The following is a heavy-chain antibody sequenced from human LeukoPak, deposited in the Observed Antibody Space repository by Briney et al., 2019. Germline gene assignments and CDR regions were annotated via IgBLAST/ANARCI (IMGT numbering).Heavy chain of an antibody. CDR1: GGSISSYY. Sequence: MPSETLSLTCTVSGGSISSYYWSWIRQPPGKGLEWIGYIYYSESTYYNPSLKSRVTISVDTSKNQFSLKLSSVTAADTAVYYCARVPTHHPPYCSSTSCYEDFWFDPWGQGTLVTVSS. V-gene: IGHV4-59*12. CDR3: ARVPTHHPPYCSSTSCYEDFWFDP. J-gene: IGHJ5*02. D-gene: IGHD2-2*01. CDR2: IYYSEST.